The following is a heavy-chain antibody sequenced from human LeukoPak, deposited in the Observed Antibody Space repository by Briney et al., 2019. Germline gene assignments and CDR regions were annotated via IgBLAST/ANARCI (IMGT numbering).Heavy chain of an antibody. CDR1: QYTFTSYY. Sequence: ASVKVSCKASQYTFTSYYMHSVRQAPGQGLEWMGIINPSGGSTSYAQKFQGRVSMTRDTSTSTVYMDLSSLRSEDTAVYYCERALSSFGSRSYSGYYGLAVWGQGTTVTVSS. D-gene: IGHD3-10*01. J-gene: IGHJ6*02. CDR3: ERALSSFGSRSYSGYYGLAV. V-gene: IGHV1-46*01. CDR2: INPSGGST.